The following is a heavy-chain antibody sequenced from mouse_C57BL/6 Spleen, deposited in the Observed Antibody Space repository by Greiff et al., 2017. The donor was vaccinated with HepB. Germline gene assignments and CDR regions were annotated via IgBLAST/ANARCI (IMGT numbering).Heavy chain of an antibody. Sequence: VQLQQSGAELVKPGASVKISCKASGYAFSSYWMNWVKQRPGKGLEWIGQIYPGDGDTNYNGKFKGKATLTADKSSSTAYMQLSSLTSEDSAVYFCARRGLTGTEDYWGQGTTLTVSS. CDR2: IYPGDGDT. D-gene: IGHD4-1*01. J-gene: IGHJ2*01. V-gene: IGHV1-80*01. CDR3: ARRGLTGTEDY. CDR1: GYAFSSYW.